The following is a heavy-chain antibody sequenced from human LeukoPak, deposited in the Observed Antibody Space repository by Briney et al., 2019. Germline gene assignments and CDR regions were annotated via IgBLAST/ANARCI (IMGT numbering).Heavy chain of an antibody. CDR1: GGSISSSNW. Sequence: SETLSLTCAVSGGSISSSNWWSWVRQPPGKGLEWIGEIYHSGSTNYNPSLKSRVTISVDKSKNQFSLKLSSVTAADTAVYYCARQGRYSYGYGPHYWGQGTLVTVSS. CDR2: IYHSGST. CDR3: ARQGRYSYGYGPHY. J-gene: IGHJ4*02. V-gene: IGHV4-4*02. D-gene: IGHD5-18*01.